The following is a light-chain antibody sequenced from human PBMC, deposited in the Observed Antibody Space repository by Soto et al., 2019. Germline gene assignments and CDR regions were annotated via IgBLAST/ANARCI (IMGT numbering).Light chain of an antibody. CDR2: DVS. J-gene: IGKJ1*01. Sequence: DIQMTQSPSTLSASVGDRVTITCRPSQSIGDSLAWYQQKPGKAPYLLISDVSSLERGVPSRFSGSGSGTEFTLTISSMQPDDFATFYCQQYNGYSRTFGQGTKVDIK. V-gene: IGKV1-5*01. CDR3: QQYNGYSRT. CDR1: QSIGDS.